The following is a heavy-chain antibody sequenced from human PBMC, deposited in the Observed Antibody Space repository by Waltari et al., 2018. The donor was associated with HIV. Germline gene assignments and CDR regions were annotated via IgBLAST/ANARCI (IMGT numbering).Heavy chain of an antibody. J-gene: IGHJ5*02. CDR1: GGSISSGGYY. CDR2: IYYRWST. D-gene: IGHD2-2*01. Sequence: QVQLQESGPGLVKPSQTLSLTCAVSGGSISSGGYYWSWIRQHPGKGLEWIGYIYYRWSTYYTPSLKRRFTRTVDTYKNQFSLKLSSVTAADTAVYYCARDHTRSSTSWERFDPWGQGTLVTVSS. V-gene: IGHV4-31*11. CDR3: ARDHTRSSTSWERFDP.